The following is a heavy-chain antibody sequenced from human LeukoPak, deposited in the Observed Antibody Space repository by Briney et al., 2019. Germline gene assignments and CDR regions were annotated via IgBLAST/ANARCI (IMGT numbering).Heavy chain of an antibody. CDR1: GSTLSSYW. J-gene: IGHJ4*02. D-gene: IGHD6-13*01. CDR2: INSDGSST. Sequence: GGSLRLSCAASGSTLSSYWMHWVRQAPGKGLVWVSRINSDGSSTNHADSVKGRFTISRDNAKNTLYLQMNSLRAEDTALYYCARVEYSSNWFIDSWGQGTLVTVSS. V-gene: IGHV3-74*01. CDR3: ARVEYSSNWFIDS.